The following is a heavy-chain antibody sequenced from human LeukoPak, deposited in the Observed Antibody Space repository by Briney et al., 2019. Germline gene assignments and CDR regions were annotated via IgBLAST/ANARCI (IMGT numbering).Heavy chain of an antibody. V-gene: IGHV1-8*01. CDR3: ARALSWTTDSYYYMDV. CDR2: MNPNSVNT. Sequence: GASVKVSCKASGYTFSSYDINWVRQATGQGLEWMGWMNPNSVNTGYAQKFQGRVTMTKNTSITTAYMELSSLRSEDTAVYYCARALSWTTDSYYYMDVWGKGTTVTVSS. D-gene: IGHD3/OR15-3a*01. J-gene: IGHJ6*03. CDR1: GYTFSSYD.